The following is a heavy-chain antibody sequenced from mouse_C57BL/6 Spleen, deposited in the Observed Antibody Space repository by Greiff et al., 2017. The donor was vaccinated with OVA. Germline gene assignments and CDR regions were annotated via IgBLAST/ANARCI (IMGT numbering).Heavy chain of an antibody. CDR3: ASYYYCSSPDYFDD. CDR1: GYTFTIFC. V-gene: IGHV1-74*01. Sequence: QVHLQQPGAELMQPGASVTVSCKASGYTFTIFCVHWVQHRPGPGLEWIGRIHPSDCVTNYIQKFTGEATLTVDKSTSTANMQLSSLTSEDSAVYEGASYYYCSSPDYFDDWGQGTTLTVSS. J-gene: IGHJ2*01. CDR2: IHPSDCVT. D-gene: IGHD1-1*01.